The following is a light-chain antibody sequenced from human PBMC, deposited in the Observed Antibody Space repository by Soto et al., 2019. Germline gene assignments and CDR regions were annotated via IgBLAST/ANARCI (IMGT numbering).Light chain of an antibody. CDR3: SSYTSSSHV. J-gene: IGLJ1*01. Sequence: QSALTQPASVSGSPGQSITISCTGTSSDVGGYNYVSWYQQHPGKAPKLMIYDVSHRPSRVSNRFSGSKSGNTASLTISGLQAEDEADYYCSSYTSSSHVFGTGTKLTVL. CDR2: DVS. V-gene: IGLV2-14*01. CDR1: SSDVGGYNY.